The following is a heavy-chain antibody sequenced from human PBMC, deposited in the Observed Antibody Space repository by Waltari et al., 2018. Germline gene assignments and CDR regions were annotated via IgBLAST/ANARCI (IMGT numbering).Heavy chain of an antibody. CDR1: GGSFSGYY. D-gene: IGHD6-19*01. CDR3: ARVSLDSSGWYSYYYGMDV. V-gene: IGHV4-34*01. CDR2: INHSGST. J-gene: IGHJ6*02. Sequence: QVQLQQWGAGLLKPSETLSLTCAVYGGSFSGYYWSWIRQPPGKGLEWIGEINHSGSTNYNPSLKSRVTISVDTSKNQFSLKLSSVTAADTAVYYCARVSLDSSGWYSYYYGMDVWGQGTTVTVSS.